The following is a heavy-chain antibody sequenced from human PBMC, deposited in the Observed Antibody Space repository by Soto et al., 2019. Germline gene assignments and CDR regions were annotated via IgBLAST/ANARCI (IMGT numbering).Heavy chain of an antibody. CDR1: GFTFNSYA. CDR3: ARRTGYD. D-gene: IGHD5-12*01. J-gene: IGHJ4*02. V-gene: IGHV3-23*01. CDR2: IDGSGSGT. Sequence: EVQLLESGGGLVQPGGSLRLSCAASGFTFNSYAMAWIRQVPGKGLDYVASIDGSGSGTYYADSAKGRFTISRDNSKDTVYLQMNSLRAEDTALYYCARRTGYDWGQGTVVTVSS.